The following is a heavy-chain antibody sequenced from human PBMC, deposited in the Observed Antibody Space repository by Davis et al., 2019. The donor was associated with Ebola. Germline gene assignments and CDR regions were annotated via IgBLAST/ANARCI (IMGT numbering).Heavy chain of an antibody. V-gene: IGHV3-30*04. CDR1: GSSFHTYT. Sequence: GESLKISCAASGSSFHTYTINWFRQVPGRGLEWLAVISTDGSTTFYADSVKGRFTISRDNSKNTLSLQMNSLDTEDTAVYYCAGAVAGTEDFQYWGQGTLVTVSS. D-gene: IGHD6-19*01. CDR2: ISTDGSTT. CDR3: AGAVAGTEDFQY. J-gene: IGHJ4*02.